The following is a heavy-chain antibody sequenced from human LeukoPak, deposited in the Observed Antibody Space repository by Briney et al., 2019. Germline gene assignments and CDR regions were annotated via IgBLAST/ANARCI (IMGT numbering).Heavy chain of an antibody. CDR1: GFRFRNYW. J-gene: IGHJ1*01. CDR2: INEDGNEK. D-gene: IGHD1-26*01. Sequence: PGGSLRLPCVASGFRFRNYWMAWIRHAPGGGLEWVANINEDGNEKYYLDSVRGRFIISRDNARNSLFLQMNSLRGEDTGVYYCVRELVVGPAEYYQSWGQGTLVAVSS. V-gene: IGHV3-7*01. CDR3: VRELVVGPAEYYQS.